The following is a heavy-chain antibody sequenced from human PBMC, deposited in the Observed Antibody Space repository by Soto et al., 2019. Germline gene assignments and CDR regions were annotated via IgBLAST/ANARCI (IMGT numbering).Heavy chain of an antibody. CDR3: ARGWGITIFGVVSAFDI. J-gene: IGHJ3*02. CDR1: GYTFTSYD. D-gene: IGHD3-3*01. V-gene: IGHV1-8*01. CDR2: MNPNSGNT. Sequence: QVQLVQSGAEVKKPGASVKVSCKASGYTFTSYDINWVRQATGQGLEWMGWMNPNSGNTGYAQKFQGRVTMTRNTSISTAYMELGSLRSEDTAVYYCARGWGITIFGVVSAFDIWGQGTMVTVSS.